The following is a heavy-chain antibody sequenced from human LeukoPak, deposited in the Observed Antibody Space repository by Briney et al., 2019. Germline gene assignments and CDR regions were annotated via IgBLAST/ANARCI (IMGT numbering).Heavy chain of an antibody. CDR3: AIPYYYGSGSWLY. CDR1: DGSISSSSYY. Sequence: KSSETLSLTCTVSDGSISSSSYYWGWIRQPPGKGLEWIGSLYHSGSTFYNPSLKSRVTISVDTSKNQFSLKLNSVTAADTAVYYCAIPYYYGSGSWLYWGQGTLVTVSS. V-gene: IGHV4-39*01. D-gene: IGHD3-10*01. CDR2: LYHSGST. J-gene: IGHJ4*02.